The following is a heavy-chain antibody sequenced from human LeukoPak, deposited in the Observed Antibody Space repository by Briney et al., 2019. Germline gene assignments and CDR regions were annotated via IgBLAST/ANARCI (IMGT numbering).Heavy chain of an antibody. CDR1: GXSFTSYW. V-gene: IGHV5-51*01. J-gene: IGHJ4*02. Sequence: GESLKISCKGSGXSFTSYWIAWVRQMPGKGLEFMGIIYPGDSDTRYSPSFQGQVTISADKSISTAYLQWSSLKASDTAMYYCARLVVVTAPFNFWGQGTLVTVSS. D-gene: IGHD2-21*02. CDR2: IYPGDSDT. CDR3: ARLVVVTAPFNF.